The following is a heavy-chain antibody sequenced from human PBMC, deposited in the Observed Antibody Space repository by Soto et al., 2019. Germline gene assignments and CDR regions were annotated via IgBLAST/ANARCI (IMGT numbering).Heavy chain of an antibody. J-gene: IGHJ4*02. V-gene: IGHV4-39*01. CDR1: GDSISSRGYY. CDR2: IDYSGST. CDR3: AAYSSSWPHTSDY. D-gene: IGHD6-13*01. Sequence: TSETLSLTCSVSGDSISSRGYYWAWIRQPPGKGLEWIGSIDYSGSTYYNPSLNSRVTISVDTSKNQFSLKLTSVTAADTAVYYCAAYSSSWPHTSDYWGQGTLVTVSS.